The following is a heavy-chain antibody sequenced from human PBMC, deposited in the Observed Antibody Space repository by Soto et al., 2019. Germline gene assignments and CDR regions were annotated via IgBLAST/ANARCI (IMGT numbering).Heavy chain of an antibody. Sequence: QVQLVESGGGLVKPGGSLRLSCAASGFTFSDYYMSWIRQAPGKGLEWVSYISSSSSYTNYADSVKGRFTISRDNAKNSLYLQMNSLRAEDTAVYYCARDGVLGSVKDYDYWGQGTLVTVSS. CDR1: GFTFSDYY. J-gene: IGHJ4*02. CDR2: ISSSSSYT. V-gene: IGHV3-11*05. D-gene: IGHD2-15*01. CDR3: ARDGVLGSVKDYDY.